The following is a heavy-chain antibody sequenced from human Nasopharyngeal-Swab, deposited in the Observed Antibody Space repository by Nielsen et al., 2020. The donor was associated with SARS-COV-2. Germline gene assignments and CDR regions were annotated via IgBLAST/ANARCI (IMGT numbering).Heavy chain of an antibody. CDR3: ARVPNRGYFDY. D-gene: IGHD3-10*01. J-gene: IGHJ4*02. Sequence: GEFLKISCAASGFTFSSYWMHWVRQAPGKGLVWVSRIDTVGSSTIYADSVKGRFTISRDNAKNTLYLQMNSLRAEDTAVYYCARVPNRGYFDYWGQGTLVTVSS. V-gene: IGHV3-74*01. CDR1: GFTFSSYW. CDR2: IDTVGSST.